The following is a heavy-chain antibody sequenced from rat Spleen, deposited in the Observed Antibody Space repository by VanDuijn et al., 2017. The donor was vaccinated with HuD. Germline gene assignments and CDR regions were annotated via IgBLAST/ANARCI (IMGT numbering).Heavy chain of an antibody. D-gene: IGHD5-1*01. CDR2: MLTGGNT. CDR1: GFSLTSYT. Sequence: QVQLKESGPGLVQPSQTLSLTCTVSGFSLTSYTLSWVRQPPGKGLEWIAAMLTGGNTYYNPALKSRLSISRDTSKSQVFLKMNILQTEDTAMYFCARGWERFAYWGQGTLVTVSS. J-gene: IGHJ3*01. V-gene: IGHV2-6*01. CDR3: ARGWERFAY.